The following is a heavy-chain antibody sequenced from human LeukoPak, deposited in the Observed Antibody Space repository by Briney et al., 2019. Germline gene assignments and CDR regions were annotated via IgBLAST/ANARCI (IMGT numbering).Heavy chain of an antibody. CDR1: GFTFSDYY. CDR3: GGGGYSYGPATGDDY. CDR2: ISSSGSTI. J-gene: IGHJ4*02. Sequence: GGSLRLFCAASGFTFSDYYMSWIRQAPGKGLEWVSYISSSGSTIYYADSVKGRFTISRDNAKNSLYLQMNSLRAEDTAVYYCGGGGYSYGPATGDDYWGQGTLVTVSS. D-gene: IGHD5-18*01. V-gene: IGHV3-11*01.